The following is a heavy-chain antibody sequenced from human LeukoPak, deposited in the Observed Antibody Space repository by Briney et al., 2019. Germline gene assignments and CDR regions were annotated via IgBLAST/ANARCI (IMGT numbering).Heavy chain of an antibody. D-gene: IGHD3-22*01. CDR1: GGSISSSNW. CDR3: ARFRLYDSSGYLTDAFDI. Sequence: PSGTLSLTCAVSGGSISSSNWWSWVRQPPGKGLEWIGEIYHSGSTNYNPSLKSRVTISVDTSKNQFSLKLSSVTAADTAVYYCARFRLYDSSGYLTDAFDIWGQGTMVTVSS. V-gene: IGHV4-4*02. J-gene: IGHJ3*02. CDR2: IYHSGST.